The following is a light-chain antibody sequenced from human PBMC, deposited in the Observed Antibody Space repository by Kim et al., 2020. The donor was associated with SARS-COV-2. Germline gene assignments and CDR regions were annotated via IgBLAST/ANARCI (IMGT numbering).Light chain of an antibody. CDR2: GAS. CDR1: QGISSY. V-gene: IGKV1-9*01. CDR3: QQLNSYPLT. J-gene: IGKJ4*01. Sequence: DIQLTQSPSFLSASVGDRVTITCRASQGISSYLAWYQQKPGKAPKLLIYGASTLRSGVPSRFSGSGSGTDFTLTISSLQPEDFATYYCQQLNSYPLTFGGGTKVDIK.